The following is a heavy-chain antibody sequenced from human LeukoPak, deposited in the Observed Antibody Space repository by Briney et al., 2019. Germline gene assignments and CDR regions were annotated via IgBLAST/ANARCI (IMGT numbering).Heavy chain of an antibody. Sequence: PETLSLTCTVSGGSISSYYWSWIRQPPGKGLEWIGYIYYSGSTNYNRSLKSRVTISVDTSKNQFSLKMSSVTAADTAVYYCARGGGLYCSSTSCSIDYWGQGTLVTVSS. J-gene: IGHJ4*02. V-gene: IGHV4-59*01. CDR1: GGSISSYY. CDR3: ARGGGLYCSSTSCSIDY. D-gene: IGHD2-2*01. CDR2: IYYSGST.